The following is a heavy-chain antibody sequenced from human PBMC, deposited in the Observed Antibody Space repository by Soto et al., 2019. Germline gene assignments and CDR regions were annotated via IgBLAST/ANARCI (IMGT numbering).Heavy chain of an antibody. J-gene: IGHJ4*02. CDR1: GYTFTSYG. V-gene: IGHV1-18*01. CDR3: SRDKGDGSGSYSGC. CDR2: ISAYNGNT. D-gene: IGHD3-10*01. Sequence: QVQLVQSGAEVKKPGASVKVSCKASGYTFTSYGISWVRQAPGQGLEWMGWISAYNGNTNYAQKLQGRAPMXTXTXXSTAYMALRSLRSDDTAVYYCSRDKGDGSGSYSGCWGQGTLVTVSS.